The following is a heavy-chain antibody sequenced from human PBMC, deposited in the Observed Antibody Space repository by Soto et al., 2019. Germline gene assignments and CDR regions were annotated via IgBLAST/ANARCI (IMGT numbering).Heavy chain of an antibody. Sequence: GGSLRLSCAASGFTFSSYAMHWVRQAPGKGLEWVAVISYDGSNKYYADSVKDRFTISRDNSKNTLYLQMNSLRAEDTAVYYWARARGGYYYDSSGYDDYWGKGTLVTVSS. D-gene: IGHD3-22*01. CDR2: ISYDGSNK. CDR3: ARARGGYYYDSSGYDDY. J-gene: IGHJ4*02. CDR1: GFTFSSYA. V-gene: IGHV3-30-3*01.